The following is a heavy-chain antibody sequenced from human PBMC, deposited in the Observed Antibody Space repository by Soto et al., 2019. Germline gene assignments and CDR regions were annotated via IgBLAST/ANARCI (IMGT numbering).Heavy chain of an antibody. CDR2: IYPGDSDT. J-gene: IGHJ4*02. V-gene: IGHV5-51*01. CDR3: ARAPSHGWFQHFDY. CDR1: GYGFANSW. Sequence: GESLKISVKGSGYGFANSWIGWVRQMPGKGLEWMGIIYPGDSDTRYSPSFQGHVTISADKSLSTAYLQWSSLKASDTAIYYCARAPSHGWFQHFDYWGQGTLVTVSS. D-gene: IGHD6-19*01.